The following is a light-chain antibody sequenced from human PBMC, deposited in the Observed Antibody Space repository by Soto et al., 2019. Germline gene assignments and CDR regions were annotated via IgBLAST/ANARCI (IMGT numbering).Light chain of an antibody. CDR3: QQSSSTPPFT. CDR2: AAS. Sequence: DIQMTQSPSALSASVGDRVTITCRASQSITNYLNWYQHKPGQAPNLLIYAASSLQSGVPSRFSADGSGTDFTLTISSLQPEDFATYYCQQSSSTPPFTFGPGTKVDIK. CDR1: QSITNY. J-gene: IGKJ3*01. V-gene: IGKV1-39*01.